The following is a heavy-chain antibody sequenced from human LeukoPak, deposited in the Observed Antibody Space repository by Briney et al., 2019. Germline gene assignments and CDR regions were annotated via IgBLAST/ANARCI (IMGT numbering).Heavy chain of an antibody. CDR1: GFTFSSYA. V-gene: IGHV3-23*01. CDR2: ISGSGGST. CDR3: AKALYGGYVGVSIDY. Sequence: PGGSLRLSCAASGFTFSSYAMSWVRQAPGKGLEWVSAISGSGGSTYYADSVKGRFTISRDNSKNTLYLQMNSLRAEDMAVYYCAKALYGGYVGVSIDYWGQGTLVTVSS. J-gene: IGHJ4*02. D-gene: IGHD4-17*01.